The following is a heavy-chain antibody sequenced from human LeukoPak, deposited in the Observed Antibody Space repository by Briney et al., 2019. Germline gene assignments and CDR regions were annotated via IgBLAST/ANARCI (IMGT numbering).Heavy chain of an antibody. J-gene: IGHJ6*03. D-gene: IGHD1-26*01. Sequence: GGSLRLSCAASGFTFRNFAMNWVRQAPGKGLEWVSGISDSGGSTYHADSVKGRFTISRDNSKNTLYLQMNSLRAEDTAVYYCAKVRDGRSTGGTYCYYMDVWGKGTTVTVSS. CDR3: AKVRDGRSTGGTYCYYMDV. CDR1: GFTFRNFA. CDR2: ISDSGGST. V-gene: IGHV3-23*01.